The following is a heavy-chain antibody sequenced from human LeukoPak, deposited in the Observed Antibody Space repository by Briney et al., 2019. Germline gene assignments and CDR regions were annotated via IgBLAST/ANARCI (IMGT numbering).Heavy chain of an antibody. V-gene: IGHV4-34*01. CDR1: GGSFSGYY. D-gene: IGHD3-22*01. Sequence: SETLSLTCAVYGGSFSGYYWSWIRQPPGKGLEWIGEINHSGSTNYDPSLKSRVTISVDTSKNQFSLKLSSVTAADTAVYYCARGLDTYYYDSSGYPTPAYYFDYWGQGTLVTVSS. CDR3: ARGLDTYYYDSSGYPTPAYYFDY. J-gene: IGHJ4*02. CDR2: INHSGST.